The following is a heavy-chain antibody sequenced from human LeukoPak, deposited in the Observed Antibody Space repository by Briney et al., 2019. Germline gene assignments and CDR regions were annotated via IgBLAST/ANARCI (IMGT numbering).Heavy chain of an antibody. J-gene: IGHJ6*02. CDR1: GFTFSSYW. V-gene: IGHV3-7*03. CDR2: INHNGNVN. Sequence: GGSLRLPCAASGFTFSSYWMDWARQAPGKGLEWVASINHNGNVNYYVDSVKGRFTISRDNAKNSLYLQMSNLRAEDTAVYFCARGGGLDVWGQGATVTVSS. CDR3: ARGGGLDV. D-gene: IGHD3-16*01.